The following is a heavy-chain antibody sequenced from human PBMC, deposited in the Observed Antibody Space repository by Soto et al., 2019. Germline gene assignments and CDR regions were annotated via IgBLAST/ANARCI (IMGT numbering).Heavy chain of an antibody. V-gene: IGHV5-51*01. CDR2: IYPGDSDT. J-gene: IGHJ6*02. CDR3: ARQSSLAYCGGDCFDGMDV. D-gene: IGHD2-21*02. Sequence: GESLKISCKGSGYSFTSYWIGWVRQMPGKGLEWMGIIYPGDSDTRYSPSFQGQVTISADKSISTAYLQWSSLKASDTAMYYCARQSSLAYCGGDCFDGMDVWGQGTTVTVSS. CDR1: GYSFTSYW.